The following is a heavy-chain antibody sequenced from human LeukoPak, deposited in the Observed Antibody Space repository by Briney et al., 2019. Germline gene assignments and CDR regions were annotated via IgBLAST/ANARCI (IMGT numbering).Heavy chain of an antibody. CDR3: AKSEYQLSRFDY. Sequence: GRSLRLSCAASGFTFSSYGMHWVRQAPGKGLGWVAIISYDGSNKYYADSVKGRFTISRDNSKNTLYLQMNSLRAEDTAVYYCAKSEYQLSRFDYWGQGTLVTVSS. D-gene: IGHD2-2*01. CDR2: ISYDGSNK. V-gene: IGHV3-30*18. CDR1: GFTFSSYG. J-gene: IGHJ4*02.